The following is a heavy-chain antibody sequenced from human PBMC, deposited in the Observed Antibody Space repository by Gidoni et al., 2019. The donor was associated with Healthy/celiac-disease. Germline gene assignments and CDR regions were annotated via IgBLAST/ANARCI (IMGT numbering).Heavy chain of an antibody. CDR1: GFTFDYYA. J-gene: IGHJ4*02. Sequence: EVQLVESGGCLVQPGWSLRLSCAASGFTFDYYAMHWVRQASGKGLELVSGISWNSGSIGYADSVKGRFTISRDNAKNSLYLQMNSLRAEDTALYYCAKSSHCSSTSCYSFDYWGQGTLVTVSS. CDR3: AKSSHCSSTSCYSFDY. CDR2: ISWNSGSI. V-gene: IGHV3-9*01. D-gene: IGHD2-2*01.